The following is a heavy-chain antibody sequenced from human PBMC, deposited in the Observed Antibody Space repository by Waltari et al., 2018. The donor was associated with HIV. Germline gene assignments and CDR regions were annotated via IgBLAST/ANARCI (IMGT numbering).Heavy chain of an antibody. J-gene: IGHJ4*02. CDR1: GFAVINNY. D-gene: IGHD3-22*01. CDR3: ATVLVRTSWVITTAPFDY. CDR2: IYSNATT. V-gene: IGHV3-53*01. Sequence: EVQLVESGGGLIQPGGSLRPACAASGFAVINNYMPWVRQAPGKGLGWVSLIYSNATTYYADSVKGRFTISRDNSKNTLYLQMNSLRADDTAVYFCATVLVRTSWVITTAPFDYWGQGTLVTVSS.